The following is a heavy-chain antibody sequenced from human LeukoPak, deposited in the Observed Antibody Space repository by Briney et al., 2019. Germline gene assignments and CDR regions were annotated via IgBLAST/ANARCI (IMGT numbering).Heavy chain of an antibody. CDR3: AKDSASWIQTYFDY. CDR1: GFTFSSYA. V-gene: IGHV3-23*01. D-gene: IGHD5-18*01. Sequence: RPGGSLRLSCAASGFTFSSYAMSWVRQAPGKGLDWVSGISGGGGSIHYADSVKGRFTISRDNSKNTLYLQMNSLRAEDTAVYYCAKDSASWIQTYFDYWSQGTLVTVSS. CDR2: ISGGGGSI. J-gene: IGHJ4*02.